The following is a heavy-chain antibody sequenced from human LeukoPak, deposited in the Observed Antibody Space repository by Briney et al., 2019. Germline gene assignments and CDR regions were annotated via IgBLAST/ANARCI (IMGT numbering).Heavy chain of an antibody. J-gene: IGHJ4*02. D-gene: IGHD4-17*01. CDR1: GYTFTSYG. V-gene: IGHV1-18*04. CDR2: ISAYNGNT. CDR3: ARPNGDYVGDYFDY. Sequence: ASVKVSCKASGYTFTSYGITWVRQAPGQGLEWMGWISAYNGNTNYAQKLQGRVTMTTDTSTSTAYMELRGLRSDDTAVYYCARPNGDYVGDYFDYWGQGTLVTVSS.